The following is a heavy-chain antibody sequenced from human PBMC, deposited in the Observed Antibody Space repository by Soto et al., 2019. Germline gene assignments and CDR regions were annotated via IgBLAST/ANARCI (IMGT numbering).Heavy chain of an antibody. D-gene: IGHD5-12*01. CDR2: IVPIVDTA. Sequence: QVQLVQAGAEVRQPASSVKVSCKTSGGTFSSYAISWVRQAPGQGLEWMGGIVPIVDTATYAQKFQGRVTITADEATSTAYMELSRLRSDDTAVYYCVRVVGIPGSPDYWGQGTLVTVSS. J-gene: IGHJ4*02. CDR3: VRVVGIPGSPDY. V-gene: IGHV1-69*12. CDR1: GGTFSSYA.